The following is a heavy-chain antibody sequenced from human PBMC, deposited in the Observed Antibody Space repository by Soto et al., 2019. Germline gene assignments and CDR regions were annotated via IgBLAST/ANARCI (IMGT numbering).Heavy chain of an antibody. CDR3: ARRGSSWNVLYAFDI. CDR1: GYSFTSYW. D-gene: IGHD6-13*01. CDR2: IYPGDSDT. J-gene: IGHJ3*02. Sequence: PGESLKISCKGSGYSFTSYWIGWVRQMPGKGLEWMGIIYPGDSDTRYSPSFQGQVTISADKSISTAYLQWSSLKASDTAMYYCARRGSSWNVLYAFDIWGQGTMVTVSS. V-gene: IGHV5-51*01.